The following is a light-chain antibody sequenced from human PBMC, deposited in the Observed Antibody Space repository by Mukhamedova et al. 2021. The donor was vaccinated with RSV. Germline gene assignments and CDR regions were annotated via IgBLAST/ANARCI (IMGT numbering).Light chain of an antibody. J-gene: IGKJ5*01. Sequence: WYQRRVHGKAPKLLIYGASNLQSAVPSRFSGSGSGTNFTLTISSLQPEDFGSYYCQQANSFPFTFGRGTRLEIK. V-gene: IGKV1-12*02. CDR3: QQANSFPFT. CDR2: GAS.